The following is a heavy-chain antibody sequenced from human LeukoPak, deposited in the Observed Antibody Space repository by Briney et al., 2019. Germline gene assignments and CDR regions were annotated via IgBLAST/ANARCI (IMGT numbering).Heavy chain of an antibody. V-gene: IGHV3-33*01. CDR2: IWYDGSNK. CDR3: AVDTAMALDY. J-gene: IGHJ4*02. D-gene: IGHD5-18*01. Sequence: PGKSLRLSCAASGFTFSSYGMHWVRQAPGKGLEWVAVIWYDGSNKYYADSVKGRFTISRDNSKNTLYLQMNSLRAEDAAVYYCAVDTAMALDYWGQGTLVTVSS. CDR1: GFTFSSYG.